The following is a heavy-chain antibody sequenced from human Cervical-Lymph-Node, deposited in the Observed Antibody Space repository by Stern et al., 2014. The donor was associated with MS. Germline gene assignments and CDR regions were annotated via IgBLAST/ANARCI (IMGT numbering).Heavy chain of an antibody. CDR3: ARHGPPRRRDDSNHPNFDY. D-gene: IGHD5-24*01. J-gene: IGHJ4*02. CDR2: LSYSGRA. Sequence: VQLVESGPGLVKPSETLSLTCTVSGGSISSYYWSWIRQPPGKGPEWIGYLSYSGRANYNPSLKSRVTIAIDPSKTRSSRGLGSVTAADTAVYYCARHGPPRRRDDSNHPNFDYWGPGTLVAVSS. CDR1: GGSISSYY. V-gene: IGHV4-59*08.